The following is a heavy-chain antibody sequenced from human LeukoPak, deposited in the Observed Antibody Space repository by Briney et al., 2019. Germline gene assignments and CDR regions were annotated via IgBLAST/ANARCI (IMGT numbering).Heavy chain of an antibody. D-gene: IGHD4-11*01. Sequence: PGGSLRLSCAASGFTVSSNYMSWVRQAPGKGLEWVSVIYSGGSTYYADSVKGRFTISRDNSKNTLYLQMNSLRAEDTAVYYCARADEVTTSYYYMDVWGKGTTVTVSS. V-gene: IGHV3-66*02. CDR3: ARADEVTTSYYYMDV. CDR2: IYSGGST. CDR1: GFTVSSNY. J-gene: IGHJ6*03.